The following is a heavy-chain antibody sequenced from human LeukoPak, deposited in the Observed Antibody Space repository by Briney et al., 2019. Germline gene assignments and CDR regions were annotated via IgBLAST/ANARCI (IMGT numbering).Heavy chain of an antibody. D-gene: IGHD4-23*01. CDR3: ARRARAVVTPSHYYYYMDV. V-gene: IGHV1-18*01. CDR1: GYTFSSYG. Sequence: ASVKVSCKASGYTFSSYGISWVRQAPGQGLEWMDWISAYNGNTNYAQKLQGRVTMTTDTSTSTAYMELRSLRSDDTAVYYCARRARAVVTPSHYYYYMDVWGKGTTVTVSS. CDR2: ISAYNGNT. J-gene: IGHJ6*03.